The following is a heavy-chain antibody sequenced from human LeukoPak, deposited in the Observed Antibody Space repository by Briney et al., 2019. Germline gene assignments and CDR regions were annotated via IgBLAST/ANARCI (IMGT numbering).Heavy chain of an antibody. CDR2: IYYSGST. CDR3: AREDPQTTVPEGLDV. Sequence: PSETLSLTCTVSGGSISTFYWSWLRQPPGKGLEWIGYIYYSGSTNYNPSLKSRVTISVYTSKNQFSLRLSSVTAADTAVYYCAREDPQTTVPEGLDVWGQGTTVTVSS. V-gene: IGHV4-59*01. D-gene: IGHD4-17*01. CDR1: GGSISTFY. J-gene: IGHJ6*02.